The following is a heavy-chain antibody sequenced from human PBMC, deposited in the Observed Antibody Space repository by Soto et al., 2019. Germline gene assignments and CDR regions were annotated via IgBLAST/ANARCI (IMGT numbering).Heavy chain of an antibody. D-gene: IGHD6-13*01. J-gene: IGHJ4*02. CDR1: GFSFSSYA. Sequence: QVQLVESGGGVVQPGRSLRLSCAASGFSFSSYAMHWVRQAPGKGLEWVAVTSYDGNSKNYADSVKGRFTISRDNSKNTLYLQMNSLRAEDTAVYYCAMSYTYASSWYSVWGQGTLVTVSS. CDR3: AMSYTYASSWYSV. CDR2: TSYDGNSK. V-gene: IGHV3-30-3*01.